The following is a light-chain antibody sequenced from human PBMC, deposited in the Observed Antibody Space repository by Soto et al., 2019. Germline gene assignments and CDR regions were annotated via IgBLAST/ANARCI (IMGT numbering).Light chain of an antibody. Sequence: QSVLTQPPSVSAAPGQKVSISCSGRSSNIGINYVSWYQQLPGTAPKLLIYENNKRPAGIPDRFSGSKAGTSATLGITGLQTGDEADYYCGTWDKGLSGGVFGGGTKVTVL. CDR3: GTWDKGLSGGV. V-gene: IGLV1-51*02. CDR2: ENN. J-gene: IGLJ3*02. CDR1: SSNIGINY.